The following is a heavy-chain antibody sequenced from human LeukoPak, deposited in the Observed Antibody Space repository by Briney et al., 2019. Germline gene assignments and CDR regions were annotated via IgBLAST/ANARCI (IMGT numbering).Heavy chain of an antibody. CDR1: GGSITSYY. J-gene: IGHJ4*02. CDR2: IYYSGST. V-gene: IGHV4-59*01. Sequence: SETLSLTCTVSGGSITSYYWSWIRQPPGKGLEWIGYIYYSGSTNYNPSLKSRVTISVDTSKNQFSLKLSSVTAADTAVYYCAKDGGDRVTGTLDYWGQGTLVTVSS. CDR3: AKDGGDRVTGTLDY. D-gene: IGHD2-21*02.